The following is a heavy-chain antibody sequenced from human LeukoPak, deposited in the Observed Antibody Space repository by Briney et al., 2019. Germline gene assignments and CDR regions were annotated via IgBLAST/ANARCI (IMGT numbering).Heavy chain of an antibody. Sequence: PSETLSLTCTVSGGSIGSGAYYWSWIRQPPGKGLEWIGYIYHSGSTYCNPSLESRVTISIDRSKNQFSLKLSSVSAADTAVYYCARDRDSISGSWHWGQGTLVTVSS. CDR2: IYHSGST. CDR1: GGSIGSGAYY. J-gene: IGHJ4*02. V-gene: IGHV4-30-2*01. CDR3: ARDRDSISGSWH. D-gene: IGHD3-10*01.